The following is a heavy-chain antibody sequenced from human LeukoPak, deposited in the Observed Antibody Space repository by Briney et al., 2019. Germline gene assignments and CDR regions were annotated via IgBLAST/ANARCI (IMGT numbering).Heavy chain of an antibody. CDR2: IKEDGSDK. Sequence: GSLRLSCTASGFTFSSYSMNWVRQAPGKGLEWVANIKEDGSDKYYVDSVKDRFSISKDNAKNSLYLQMNSLRVEDTAVYYCVPLNWNPPGDFDRWGQGTLVTVSS. D-gene: IGHD1-20*01. CDR3: VPLNWNPPGDFDR. V-gene: IGHV3-7*01. J-gene: IGHJ4*02. CDR1: GFTFSSYS.